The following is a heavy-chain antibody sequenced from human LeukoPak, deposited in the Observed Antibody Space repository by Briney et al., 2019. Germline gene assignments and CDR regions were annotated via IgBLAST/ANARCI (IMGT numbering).Heavy chain of an antibody. Sequence: GSLRLSCAASGFTFSSYWMHWVREAPGKGLVWVAHIHSDEITTAYADSVKGRFTISRDNTRNMLYLQMNSLRVEDTAVYFCATGPFSAFAIWGQGTTLIVSS. D-gene: IGHD1-14*01. CDR1: GFTFSSYW. CDR3: ATGPFSAFAI. J-gene: IGHJ3*02. V-gene: IGHV3-74*01. CDR2: IHSDEITT.